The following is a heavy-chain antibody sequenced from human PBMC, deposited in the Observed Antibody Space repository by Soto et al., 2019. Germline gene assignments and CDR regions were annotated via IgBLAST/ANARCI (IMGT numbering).Heavy chain of an antibody. CDR2: IYPGDSDT. J-gene: IGHJ6*02. D-gene: IGHD6-13*01. V-gene: IGHV5-51*01. CDR3: ARTSAAGKYYYGMDV. CDR1: GYSFTSYW. Sequence: PGESLNITCKGSGYSFTSYWIGWVRQMPGKGLEWMGIIYPGDSDTRYSPSFQGQDTISADKSISTAYLQWSSLKASDTAMYYCARTSAAGKYYYGMDVWGQGTTVTVSS.